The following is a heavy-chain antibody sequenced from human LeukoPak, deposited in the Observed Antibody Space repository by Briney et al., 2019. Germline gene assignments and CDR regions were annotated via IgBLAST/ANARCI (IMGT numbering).Heavy chain of an antibody. J-gene: IGHJ4*02. CDR2: ITDISDI. CDR1: GFTFSDYS. V-gene: IGHV3-69-1*02. D-gene: IGHD1-1*01. CDR3: ARAIRL. Sequence: GGSLRLSCTASGFTFSDYSVNWVRQAPGKGLEWVSCITDISDIYYADSVKGRFTISRDNAKNSVCLQMNSLRAEDTGIYYCARAIRLWGQGTLVTVSS.